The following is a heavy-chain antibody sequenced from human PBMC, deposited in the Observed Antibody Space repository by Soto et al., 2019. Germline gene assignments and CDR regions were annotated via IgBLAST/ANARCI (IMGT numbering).Heavy chain of an antibody. CDR1: GFTFSSYA. V-gene: IGHV3-30-3*01. Sequence: PGGSLRLSCAASGFTFSSYAMHWVRQAPGKGLEWVAVISYDGSNKYYADSVKGRFTISRDNSKNTLYLQMNSLRAEDTAVYYCGRVGGRIAVAGTQRHWGQGLLVTVPS. J-gene: IGHJ4*02. CDR3: GRVGGRIAVAGTQRH. CDR2: ISYDGSNK. D-gene: IGHD6-19*01.